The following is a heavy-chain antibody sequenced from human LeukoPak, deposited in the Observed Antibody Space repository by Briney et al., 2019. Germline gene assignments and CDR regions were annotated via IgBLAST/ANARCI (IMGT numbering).Heavy chain of an antibody. J-gene: IGHJ4*02. CDR2: IRYDGQNK. V-gene: IGHV3-30*02. CDR1: GFTFGAYG. D-gene: IGHD4/OR15-4a*01. CDR3: ARDRAGPFDY. Sequence: GGSLRLSCAASGFTFGAYGLHWVRRAPGKGLEWVALIRYDGQNKYYADSVKGRFTVSRDNSKNTLFLQMNSLTPDDTAVYYCARDRAGPFDYWGQGTLVTVSS.